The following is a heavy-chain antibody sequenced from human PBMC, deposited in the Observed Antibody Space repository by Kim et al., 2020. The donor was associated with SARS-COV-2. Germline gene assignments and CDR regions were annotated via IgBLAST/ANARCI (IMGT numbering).Heavy chain of an antibody. J-gene: IGHJ5*01. Sequence: EYAASLKGRFTISRHDSENSLYLQMSSLKTEDTAVYYCVRDLFTSSWAYDSWGQGTLVTVSS. D-gene: IGHD6-6*01. CDR3: VRDLFTSSWAYDS. V-gene: IGHV3-72*01.